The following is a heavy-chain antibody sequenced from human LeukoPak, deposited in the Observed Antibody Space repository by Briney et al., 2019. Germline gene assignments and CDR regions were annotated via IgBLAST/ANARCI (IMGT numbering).Heavy chain of an antibody. J-gene: IGHJ4*02. CDR3: VGYCSSTSCEELDY. CDR2: IIPIFGTA. Sequence: SVKVSCKASGGTFSSYAISWVRQAPGQGLEWMGGIIPIFGTANYAQKFQGRVTITANGSTSTAYMELSSLRSEDTAVYYCVGYCSSTSCEELDYWGQGTLVTVSS. D-gene: IGHD2-2*01. CDR1: GGTFSSYA. V-gene: IGHV1-69*01.